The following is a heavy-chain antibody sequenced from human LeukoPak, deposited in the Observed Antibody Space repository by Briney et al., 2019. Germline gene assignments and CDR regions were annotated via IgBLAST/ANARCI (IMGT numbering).Heavy chain of an antibody. V-gene: IGHV1-24*01. CDR3: ATDPAAYYYDSSGPY. CDR2: FDPEDGET. J-gene: IGHJ4*02. D-gene: IGHD3-22*01. Sequence: ASVKVSCKVSGYTLTELSMHWVRQAPGKGLERMGGFDPEDGETIYAQKFQGRVTMTEDTSTDTAYMELSSLRSEDTAVYYCATDPAAYYYDSSGPYWGQGTLVTVSS. CDR1: GYTLTELS.